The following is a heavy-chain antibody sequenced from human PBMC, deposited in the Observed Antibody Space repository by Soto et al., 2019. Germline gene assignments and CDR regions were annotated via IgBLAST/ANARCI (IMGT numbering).Heavy chain of an antibody. CDR3: ARGGSGSSPTGFDY. Sequence: PGWSLRLSCAASGFTVSSNYMSWVRQAPGKGLEWVSVIYGGGSTYYADSVKGRFTISRDNSKNTLYLQMNSLSAEDTAVYYCARGGSGSSPTGFDYWGQGTLGTVSS. D-gene: IGHD6-19*01. CDR1: GFTVSSNY. CDR2: IYGGGST. V-gene: IGHV3-53*01. J-gene: IGHJ4*02.